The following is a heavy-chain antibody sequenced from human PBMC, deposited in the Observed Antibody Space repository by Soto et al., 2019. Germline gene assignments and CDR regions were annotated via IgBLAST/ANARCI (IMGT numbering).Heavy chain of an antibody. CDR2: LLYNGYTQ. CDR3: ARAPKLSSWPYYFDY. D-gene: IGHD6-13*01. Sequence: QVQLVESGGGVVQPGGYLRLSCAASGFTFPNYGLHWVRQAPAKGLEWVAVLLYNGYTQYYADSVKGRFTISGDNSKNTLYLEMDSLQPEDTAVYYCARAPKLSSWPYYFDYWGLGPRVAVSS. V-gene: IGHV3-30*04. J-gene: IGHJ4*02. CDR1: GFTFPNYG.